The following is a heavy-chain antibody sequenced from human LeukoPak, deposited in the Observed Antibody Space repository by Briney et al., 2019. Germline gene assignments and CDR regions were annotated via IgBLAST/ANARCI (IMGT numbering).Heavy chain of an antibody. CDR3: ARDTCSSTSCHFDY. Sequence: GGSLRLSCAASGFTLTSYWMYWVRQAPGKGLVWVSRTNGDGSSTSYADSVKGRFTISRDNAKNTLYLQMNSLRAEDTAVYYCARDTCSSTSCHFDYWGQGTLVTVSS. CDR1: GFTLTSYW. D-gene: IGHD2-2*01. V-gene: IGHV3-74*01. J-gene: IGHJ4*02. CDR2: TNGDGSST.